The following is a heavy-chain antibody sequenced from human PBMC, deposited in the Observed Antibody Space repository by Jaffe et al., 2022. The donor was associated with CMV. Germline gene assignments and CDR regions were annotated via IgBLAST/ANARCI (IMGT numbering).Heavy chain of an antibody. CDR1: GGSFSGYY. CDR3: ARGIAARWGAPYYYGMDV. D-gene: IGHD6-6*01. CDR2: INHSGST. J-gene: IGHJ6*02. Sequence: QVQLQQWGAGLLKPSETLSLTCAVYGGSFSGYYWSWIRQPPGKGLEWIGEINHSGSTNYNPSLKSRVTISVDTSKNQFSLKLSSVTAADTAVYYCARGIAARWGAPYYYGMDVWGQGTTVTVSS. V-gene: IGHV4-34*01.